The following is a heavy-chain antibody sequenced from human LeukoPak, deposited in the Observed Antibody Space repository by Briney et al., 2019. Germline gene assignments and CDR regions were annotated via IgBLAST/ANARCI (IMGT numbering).Heavy chain of an antibody. CDR2: IYYSGST. Sequence: PSETLSLTCTVSGGSISSGGYYWRWLRQHPGKGLEWIGYIYYSGSTYYNPSLKSRVTISVDTSKNQFSLKLSSVTAADTAVYYCASSGYRGDAFDIWGQGTMVTVSS. CDR3: ASSGYRGDAFDI. CDR1: GGSISSGGYY. V-gene: IGHV4-31*03. D-gene: IGHD2-2*02. J-gene: IGHJ3*02.